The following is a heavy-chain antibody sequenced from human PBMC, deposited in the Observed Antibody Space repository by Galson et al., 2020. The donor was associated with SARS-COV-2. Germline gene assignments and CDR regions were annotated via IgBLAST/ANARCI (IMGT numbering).Heavy chain of an antibody. Sequence: SETLSLTCSVSGGSLSNYYWSWIRQSPGKGLEWIGYIYYSVSTNYHPSLRSRVTISLDTTKNQFSLKLNSATAADTAVYYCARGDSWNFDYWGRGTLVTVSS. V-gene: IGHV4-59*13. CDR3: ARGDSWNFDY. D-gene: IGHD1-1*01. CDR1: GGSLSNYY. J-gene: IGHJ4*02. CDR2: IYYSVST.